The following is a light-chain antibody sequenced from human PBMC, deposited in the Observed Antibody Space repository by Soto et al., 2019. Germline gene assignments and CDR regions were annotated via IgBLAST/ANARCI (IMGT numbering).Light chain of an antibody. CDR2: SAS. CDR1: QSISDT. J-gene: IGKJ5*01. Sequence: EIVMTQSPATLSVSPGGRATLSCRASQSISDTLAWYQQKPGQAPRLLIYSASRRATGFPARFSGSGSGTDFTLTISSLEPEDFSVYYCQQRSNWPITFGQGTRLEIK. CDR3: QQRSNWPIT. V-gene: IGKV3-11*01.